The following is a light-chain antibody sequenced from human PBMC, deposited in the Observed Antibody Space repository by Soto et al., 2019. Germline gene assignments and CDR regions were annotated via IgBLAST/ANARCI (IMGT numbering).Light chain of an antibody. CDR3: QSYDTSPSGFVV. J-gene: IGLJ2*01. Sequence: QSVLTQPPSVSGAPGQRVSISCTGSSSNIGARYDVHWYQQLPGTAPKLLIYGNTNRPSGVPDRFSASRSGTSASLAITGLQAEDEADYYCQSYDTSPSGFVVFGGGTKLTVL. CDR2: GNT. CDR1: SSNIGARYD. V-gene: IGLV1-40*01.